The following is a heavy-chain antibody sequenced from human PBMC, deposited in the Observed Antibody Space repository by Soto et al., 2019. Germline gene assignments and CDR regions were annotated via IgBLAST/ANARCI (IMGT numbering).Heavy chain of an antibody. CDR3: ARRLSGPKEEYNAYYFYGLDV. D-gene: IGHD1-1*01. CDR1: GYSFTGHL. J-gene: IGHJ6*02. CDR2: IDPSDSYT. V-gene: IGHV5-10-1*01. Sequence: LKISCQCAGYSFTGHLLTWVRPTPVKGLEWMGRIDPSDSYTNYSPSFQGRVTISADRSISTAFLQWSSLEASDTAIYYCARRLSGPKEEYNAYYFYGLDVWGQGTTVTVSS.